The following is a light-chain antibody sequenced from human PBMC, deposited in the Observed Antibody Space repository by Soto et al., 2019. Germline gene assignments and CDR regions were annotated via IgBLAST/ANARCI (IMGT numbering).Light chain of an antibody. CDR1: QSVSSN. CDR3: QQYNNWPLWT. Sequence: EIVMTQSPATLSVSPGERATLSCRASQSVSSNLAWYQQKPGQAPRLLIYGASTRATGIPARFSGSGSGTESILTISSLQSEDFAVYYCQQYNNWPLWTFGQGTKVEIK. CDR2: GAS. J-gene: IGKJ1*01. V-gene: IGKV3-15*01.